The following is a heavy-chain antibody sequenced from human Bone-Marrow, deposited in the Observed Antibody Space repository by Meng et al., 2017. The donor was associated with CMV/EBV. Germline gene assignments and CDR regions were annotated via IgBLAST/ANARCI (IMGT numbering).Heavy chain of an antibody. CDR3: ATVTAAGTWWFDP. J-gene: IGHJ5*02. CDR2: MNPNSGNT. V-gene: IGHV1-8*01. CDR1: GYTFTSYD. Sequence: ASVKVSCKASGYTFTSYDINWVRQATGQGLEWMGWMNPNSGNTGYAQKFQGRVTMTRDTSISTIYMELTRLRSDDTAVYYCATVTAAGTWWFDPWGQGTLVTVSS. D-gene: IGHD6-13*01.